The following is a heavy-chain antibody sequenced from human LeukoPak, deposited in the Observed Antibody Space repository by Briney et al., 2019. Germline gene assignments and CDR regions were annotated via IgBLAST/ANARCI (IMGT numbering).Heavy chain of an antibody. V-gene: IGHV3-48*01. J-gene: IGHJ5*02. Sequence: GGSLRLSCAASGFRFSSYRMHWVRQAPGKGLDWVSSITRGSSTRYYADSVKGRFTISRDDGKTSLYLHMNSLRVDDTAVYFCARDATVASSPNWFDPWGQGTLATVSS. CDR1: GFRFSSYR. CDR2: ITRGSSTR. CDR3: ARDATVASSPNWFDP. D-gene: IGHD6-19*01.